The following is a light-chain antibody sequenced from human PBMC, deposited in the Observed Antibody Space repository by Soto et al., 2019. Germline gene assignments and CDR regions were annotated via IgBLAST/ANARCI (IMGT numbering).Light chain of an antibody. V-gene: IGLV2-8*01. CDR1: ISDVGGYNY. Sequence: SLLNQPPSASGSPGQSFTISCTGTISDVGGYNYVSWYQQHPGKAPKLMIYEVSKRPSGVPDRFSGSKSGNTASLTVSGLQAEDEADYYCRSYAGSNNYVFGTGTKVTVL. CDR2: EVS. CDR3: RSYAGSNNYV. J-gene: IGLJ1*01.